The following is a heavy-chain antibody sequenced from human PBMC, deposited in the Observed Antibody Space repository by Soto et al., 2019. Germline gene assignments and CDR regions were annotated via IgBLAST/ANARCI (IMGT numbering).Heavy chain of an antibody. CDR2: ISSSSSTI. V-gene: IGHV3-48*04. D-gene: IGHD3-3*01. CDR3: ARGYDFWRGYYLDY. Sequence: PGGSLRLSCAASGFTFSSYSMNWVRQAPGKGLEWVSRISSSSSTINYADSVKGRFTISRDNAKNSLYLQMNSLRAEDTAVYYCARGYDFWRGYYLDYWGQGTLVTVSS. J-gene: IGHJ4*02. CDR1: GFTFSSYS.